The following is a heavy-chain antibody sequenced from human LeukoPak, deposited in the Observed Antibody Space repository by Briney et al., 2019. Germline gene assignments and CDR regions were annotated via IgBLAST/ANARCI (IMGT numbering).Heavy chain of an antibody. CDR3: ARTPIYYYDNSGYYN. V-gene: IGHV4-4*07. J-gene: IGHJ4*02. D-gene: IGHD3-22*01. CDR1: GGSISNYY. CDR2: IYTSGST. Sequence: PSETLSLTCTVSGGSISNYYGSWIRQPAGKGLEWIGLIYTSGSTNYNPSLKSRVTMSVDTSKNQFSLKLSSVTAADTAVYFCARTPIYYYDNSGYYNWGQGTLVTVSS.